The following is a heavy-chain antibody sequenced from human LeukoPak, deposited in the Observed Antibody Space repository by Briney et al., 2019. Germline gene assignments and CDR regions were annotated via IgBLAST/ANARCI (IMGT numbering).Heavy chain of an antibody. CDR3: ARHAKYCSSTSCAVGYYYGMDV. CDR1: GGSISSSSYY. V-gene: IGHV4-39*01. D-gene: IGHD2-2*01. Sequence: SETPSLTCTVSGGSISSSSYYWGWIRQPPGKGLEWIGSIYYSGSTYYNPSLKSRVTISVDTSKNQFSLKLSSVTAADTAVYYCARHAKYCSSTSCAVGYYYGMDVWGQGTTVTVSS. CDR2: IYYSGST. J-gene: IGHJ6*02.